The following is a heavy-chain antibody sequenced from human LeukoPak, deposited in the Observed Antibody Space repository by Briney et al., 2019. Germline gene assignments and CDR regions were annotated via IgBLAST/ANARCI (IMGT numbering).Heavy chain of an antibody. D-gene: IGHD3-9*01. Sequence: GGSLRLSCAASGFTFSSYWMSWVRQAPGKGLEWVANIKQDGSEKYYVDSVKGRFTISRDNAKNSLYLQMNSLRAEDTAVYYCARDLFSFKLKTAYDIFDIWGQGTMVTVSS. CDR3: ARDLFSFKLKTAYDIFDI. V-gene: IGHV3-7*01. CDR1: GFTFSSYW. CDR2: IKQDGSEK. J-gene: IGHJ3*02.